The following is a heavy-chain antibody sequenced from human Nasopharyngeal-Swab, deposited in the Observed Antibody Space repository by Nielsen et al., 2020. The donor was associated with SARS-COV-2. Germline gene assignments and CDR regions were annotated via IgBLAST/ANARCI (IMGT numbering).Heavy chain of an antibody. CDR1: GYGFTVYW. CDR2: IHPGDSDT. D-gene: IGHD2-15*01. J-gene: IGHJ6*02. Sequence: GEPQTIYCRGSGYGFTVYWIGWAPHLPGKGLEWMGIIHPGDSDTRYSPSFQGQVTISADKSISTAYLQWSSLKASDTAIYYCARHLFPRGDYYGMDVWGQGTTVTVSS. CDR3: ARHLFPRGDYYGMDV. V-gene: IGHV5-51*01.